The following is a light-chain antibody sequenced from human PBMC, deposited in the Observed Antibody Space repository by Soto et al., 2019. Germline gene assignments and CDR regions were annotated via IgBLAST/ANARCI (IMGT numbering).Light chain of an antibody. CDR1: QSVSSY. Sequence: EIVLTQSPATLSLSPGERATLSCRASQSVSSYLAWYQQKPGQAPRLLIYDASNRATGIPARFSGSGSGTDFPLTISCLEPEDFAVYYCQQRSNCPPLTFGGGTKVEIK. CDR3: QQRSNCPPLT. V-gene: IGKV3-11*01. J-gene: IGKJ4*01. CDR2: DAS.